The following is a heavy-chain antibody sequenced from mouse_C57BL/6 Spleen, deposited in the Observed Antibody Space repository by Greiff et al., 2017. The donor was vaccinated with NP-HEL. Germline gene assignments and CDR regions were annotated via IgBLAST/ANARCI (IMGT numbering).Heavy chain of an antibody. CDR2: IWSGGRT. Sequence: QVQLKESGPGLVQPSQSLSITCTVSGFSLTSYGVHWVRQSPGKGLEWLGVIWSGGRTDYNAAFISRLSISKDNSKSQVFFKMNSLQADDTAIYYWARNEDGKEGDWYFDVWGTGTTVTVSS. D-gene: IGHD2-1*01. CDR3: ARNEDGKEGDWYFDV. CDR1: GFSLTSYG. V-gene: IGHV2-2*01. J-gene: IGHJ1*03.